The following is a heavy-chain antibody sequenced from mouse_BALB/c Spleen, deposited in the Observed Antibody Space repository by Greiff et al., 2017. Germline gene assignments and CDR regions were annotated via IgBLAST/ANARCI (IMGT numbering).Heavy chain of an antibody. CDR3: SRYDGAMDD. J-gene: IGHJ4*01. CDR2: IDPENGDT. D-gene: IGHD2-14*01. Sequence: VQLQQSGAELVRSGASVKLSCTASGFNIKDYYMHWVKQRPEQGLEWIGWIDPENGDTEYAPKFQGKATMTADTSSNTAYLQLSSLTSEDTAVYYCSRYDGAMDDWGQGTSVTVSS. CDR1: GFNIKDYY. V-gene: IGHV14-4*02.